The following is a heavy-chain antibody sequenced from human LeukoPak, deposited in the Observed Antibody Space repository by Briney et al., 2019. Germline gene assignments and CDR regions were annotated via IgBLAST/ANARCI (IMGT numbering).Heavy chain of an antibody. D-gene: IGHD2-15*01. CDR3: ARHTTGLGYCSGGSCYLYYYMDV. CDR2: IYPGDSAT. Sequence: PGESLTTSCLGSGYSFTIYCVGWVRQMHGKGLGWMGIIYPGDSATRYSPSFQGQVTISADKSISTAYLQWSSLKPSDPAIYYCARHTTGLGYCSGGSCYLYYYMDVWGKGTTVTISS. V-gene: IGHV5-51*01. CDR1: GYSFTIYC. J-gene: IGHJ6*03.